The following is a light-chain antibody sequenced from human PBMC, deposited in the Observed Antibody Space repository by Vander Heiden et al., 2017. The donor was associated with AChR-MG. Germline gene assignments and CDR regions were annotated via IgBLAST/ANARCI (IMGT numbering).Light chain of an antibody. J-gene: IGLJ3*02. CDR2: SYD. CDR1: RSNIGSNY. Sequence: SVLTQPPSSSGTPGPRVPIPCSGRRSNIGSNYVSWYQPRPGNAPQLRIYSYDQRLSGVPDSFSGSKSGASSALATSGRRSEEEADYYCAAWDNSGSGWVFGGGTKLTVL. V-gene: IGLV1-47*02. CDR3: AAWDNSGSGWV.